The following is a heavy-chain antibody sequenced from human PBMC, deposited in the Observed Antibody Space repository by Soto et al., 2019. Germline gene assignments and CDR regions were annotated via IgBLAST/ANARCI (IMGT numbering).Heavy chain of an antibody. D-gene: IGHD1-1*01. Sequence: LSLTCTVSGGSISSGGYYWSWIRQHPGKGLEWIGYIYYSGSTYYNPSLKSRVTISVDTSKNQFSLKLSSVTAADTAVYYCARDSHAQWTTTGVGFDPWGQGTLVTVSS. CDR3: ARDSHAQWTTTGVGFDP. CDR1: GGSISSGGYY. CDR2: IYYSGST. V-gene: IGHV4-31*03. J-gene: IGHJ5*02.